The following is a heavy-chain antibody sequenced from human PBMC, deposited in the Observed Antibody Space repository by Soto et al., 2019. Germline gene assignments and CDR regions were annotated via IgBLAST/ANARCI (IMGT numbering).Heavy chain of an antibody. V-gene: IGHV2-5*02. D-gene: IGHD3-16*01. Sequence: QITLKESGPTLVKPTQTLTLTCTFSDFSLSTSGVGVGWIRQPPGKALEWLALIYWDDDKRYSPSLKSRLTITKDTSNNQVVLTMTNMDPVDKATYYCAHIMITFGGVMRKDAFDIWGQGTMVTISS. J-gene: IGHJ3*02. CDR3: AHIMITFGGVMRKDAFDI. CDR1: DFSLSTSGVG. CDR2: IYWDDDK.